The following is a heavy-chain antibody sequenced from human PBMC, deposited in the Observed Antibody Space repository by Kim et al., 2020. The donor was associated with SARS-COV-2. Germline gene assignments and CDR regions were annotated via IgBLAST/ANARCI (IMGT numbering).Heavy chain of an antibody. CDR1: GDSMNGGDYS. CDR3: ARMQTESRQHRLWNWFPP. V-gene: IGHV4-30-2*01. Sequence: SETLSLTCVVSGDSMNGGDYSWTWIRQPPGQGLEWIGYIHHSGATYSNPSLRSRLSMSIDKSKNQFSVKLNSVTAADTAVYYCARMQTESRQHRLWNWFPPWGQGTLVIVSS. J-gene: IGHJ5*02. CDR2: IHHSGAT. D-gene: IGHD2-21*01.